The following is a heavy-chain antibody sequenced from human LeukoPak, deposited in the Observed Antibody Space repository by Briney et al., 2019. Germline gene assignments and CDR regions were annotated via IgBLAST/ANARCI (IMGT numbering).Heavy chain of an antibody. J-gene: IGHJ6*02. Sequence: PSQTLSLTCTVSGGSISSGSYYWSWIRQPAGKGLEWIGRIYTSGSTNYNPSLKSRVTISVDTSKNQFSLKLSSVTAADTAVYYCAREAYGGSLEWFGPDYYYGMDVWGQGTTVTVSS. D-gene: IGHD3-3*01. CDR2: IYTSGST. V-gene: IGHV4-61*02. CDR3: AREAYGGSLEWFGPDYYYGMDV. CDR1: GGSISSGSYY.